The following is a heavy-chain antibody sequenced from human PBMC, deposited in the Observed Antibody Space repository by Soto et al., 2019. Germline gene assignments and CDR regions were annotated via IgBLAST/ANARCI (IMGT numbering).Heavy chain of an antibody. V-gene: IGHV3-7*03. Sequence: VGSLRLSCAASGFTFKSYWMSWVRQTPGKGLEWVANIKEDGSEKYYVDSVKGRFTISRDNGKNALYLQMNSLRVEDTAIYYCATSPYPSFYYYGLNVWGQGTMVTVSS. J-gene: IGHJ6*02. CDR1: GFTFKSYW. CDR3: ATSPYPSFYYYGLNV. CDR2: IKEDGSEK.